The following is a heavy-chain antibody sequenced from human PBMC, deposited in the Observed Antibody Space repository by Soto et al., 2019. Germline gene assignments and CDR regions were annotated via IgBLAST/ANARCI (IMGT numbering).Heavy chain of an antibody. CDR3: TKDLVPGGADV. J-gene: IGHJ6*02. CDR2: FDFNSGRT. D-gene: IGHD3-16*01. V-gene: IGHV3-9*02. CDR1: AFTSRNYA. Sequence: PGGSLRLSCVVSAFTSRNYAIHWIRQAPGKGLEWVSGFDFNSGRTGYADSVKGRFTISRDNAMNSLSLEMKSLRVEDTALYYCTKDLVPGGADVWGQGTTVTVSS.